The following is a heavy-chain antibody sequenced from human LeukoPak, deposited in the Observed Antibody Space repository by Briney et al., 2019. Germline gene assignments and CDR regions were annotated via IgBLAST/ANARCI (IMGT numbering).Heavy chain of an antibody. D-gene: IGHD5-18*01. V-gene: IGHV1-8*01. CDR3: ATVRDTAMARRAFDY. J-gene: IGHJ4*02. CDR1: GYTFTSYD. Sequence: GASVKVSCKASGYTFTSYDINWLRQATGQGLEWMGWMNPNSGNTGYAQKFQGRVTMTRNTSISTAYMELSSLRSEDTAVYYCATVRDTAMARRAFDYWGQGTLVTVSS. CDR2: MNPNSGNT.